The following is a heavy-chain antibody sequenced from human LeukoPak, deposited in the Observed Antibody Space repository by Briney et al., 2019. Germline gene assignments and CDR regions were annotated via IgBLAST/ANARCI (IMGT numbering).Heavy chain of an antibody. CDR3: ARGTTVTTPIGVYYYGMDV. V-gene: IGHV4-4*07. D-gene: IGHD4-11*01. J-gene: IGHJ6*02. Sequence: SETLSLTCTVSGGSISSYYWSWIRQPAGKGLEWIGRIYTSGSTNYNPSLKSRVTMSVDTSKNQFSLKLSSVTAADTAVYYCARGTTVTTPIGVYYYGMDVWGQGTTVTVSS. CDR1: GGSISSYY. CDR2: IYTSGST.